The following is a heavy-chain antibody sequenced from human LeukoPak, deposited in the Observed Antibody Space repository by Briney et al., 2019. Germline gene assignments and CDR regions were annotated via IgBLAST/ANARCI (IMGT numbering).Heavy chain of an antibody. Sequence: SETLSLTCTVSGXSISSGAYYWSWIRQHPGKGLEWIGYIYYSGSTYYNPSLKSRVTISVDTSKNQFSLKLSSVAAADTAVYYCARATVTTLVFDYWGQGTLVTVSS. CDR3: ARATVTTLVFDY. V-gene: IGHV4-31*03. CDR1: GXSISSGAYY. D-gene: IGHD4-17*01. J-gene: IGHJ4*02. CDR2: IYYSGST.